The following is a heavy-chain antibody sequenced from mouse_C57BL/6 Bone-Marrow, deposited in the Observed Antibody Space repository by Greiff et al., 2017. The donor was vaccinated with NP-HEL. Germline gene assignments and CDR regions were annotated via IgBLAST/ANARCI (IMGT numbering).Heavy chain of an antibody. CDR3: ARQRYYEDDDWYFDV. D-gene: IGHD2-4*01. CDR2: INSDGGST. V-gene: IGHV5-2*01. J-gene: IGHJ1*03. CDR1: DYAFPSYD. Sequence: EVQRVEPGGGLVQPGESLKLSCESNDYAFPSYDMSWVRKTPEKRLELVAAINSDGGSTYYTETMERRFIIPIDNTKKTLYLQMRSLRSEDTALYYCARQRYYEDDDWYFDVWGTGTTVTVSS.